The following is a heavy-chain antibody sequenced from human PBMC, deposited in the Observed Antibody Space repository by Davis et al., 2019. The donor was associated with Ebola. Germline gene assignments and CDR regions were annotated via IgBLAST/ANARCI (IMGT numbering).Heavy chain of an antibody. J-gene: IGHJ4*02. CDR2: ISAYNGNT. CDR3: ARVPRFFEWLFGEIFDY. V-gene: IGHV1-18*01. D-gene: IGHD3-3*01. CDR1: GYTFTSYG. Sequence: AASVKVSCKASGYTFTSYGISWVRQAPGQGLEWMGWISAYNGNTNYAQKLQGRVTMTTDTSTSTAYMELRSLRSDDTAVYYCARVPRFFEWLFGEIFDYWGQGTLVTVSS.